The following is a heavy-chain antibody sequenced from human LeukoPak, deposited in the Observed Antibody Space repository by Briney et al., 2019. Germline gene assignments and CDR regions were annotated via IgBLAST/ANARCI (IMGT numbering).Heavy chain of an antibody. CDR3: ARDVHYYDSSGYYYVGAIDY. CDR1: GFTFSSYS. J-gene: IGHJ4*02. CDR2: ISSGSSYI. V-gene: IGHV3-21*01. D-gene: IGHD3-22*01. Sequence: GGSLRLSCAASGFTFSSYSMNWVRQAPGKGLEWVSSISSGSSYIYYADSVKGRFTISRDNARNSLYLQMNSLRAEDTAVYYCARDVHYYDSSGYYYVGAIDYWGQGTLVTVSS.